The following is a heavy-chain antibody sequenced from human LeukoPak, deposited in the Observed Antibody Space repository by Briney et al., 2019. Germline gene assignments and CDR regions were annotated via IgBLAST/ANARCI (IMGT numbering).Heavy chain of an antibody. CDR2: ISGSGGST. CDR3: ANRLARLWFGELGHN. Sequence: GGSLRLSCAASGFTFSSYGMSWVRQAPGKGLGWVSAISGSGGSTYYADSVKGRFTISRDNSKNTLYLQMNSLRAEDTAVYYCANRLARLWFGELGHNWGQGTLVTVSS. J-gene: IGHJ4*02. V-gene: IGHV3-23*01. D-gene: IGHD3-10*01. CDR1: GFTFSSYG.